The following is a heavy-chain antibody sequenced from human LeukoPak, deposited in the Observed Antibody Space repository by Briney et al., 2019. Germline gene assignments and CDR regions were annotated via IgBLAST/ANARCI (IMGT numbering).Heavy chain of an antibody. J-gene: IGHJ4*02. V-gene: IGHV1-2*06. CDR3: ARVGDYVWGSYRYTDIDY. CDR2: INPNSGGT. D-gene: IGHD3-16*02. CDR1: GYTFTGYY. Sequence: GASVKVSCEASGYTFTGYYMHWVRQAPGQGLEWMGRINPNSGGTNYAQKFQGRVTMTRDTSISTAYMELSRLRSDDTAVYYCARVGDYVWGSYRYTDIDYWGQGTLVTVSS.